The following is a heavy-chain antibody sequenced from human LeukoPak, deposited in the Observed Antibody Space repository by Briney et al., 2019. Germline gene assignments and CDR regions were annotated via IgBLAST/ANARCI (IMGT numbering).Heavy chain of an antibody. CDR1: GVSFDDYY. J-gene: IGHJ4*02. V-gene: IGHV4-34*01. CDR3: TRMTTGHDY. D-gene: IGHD4-17*01. CDR2: INHSGYT. Sequence: SETLSLTCAVSGVSFDDYYWSWVRQTPGKGLEWLGEINHSGYTNDSPSLKSRVTLSIDTSNKQFSLNLRSVTVADAGIYYWTRMTTGHDYWGQGTLVTVSS.